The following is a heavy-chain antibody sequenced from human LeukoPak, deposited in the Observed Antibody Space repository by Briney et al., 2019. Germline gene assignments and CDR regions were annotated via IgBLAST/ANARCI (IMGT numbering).Heavy chain of an antibody. CDR3: ARGAAAAGIDYYYYMDV. D-gene: IGHD6-13*01. CDR1: GYTFTSYG. Sequence: ASVKVSCRASGYTFTSYGISWVRQAPGQGLEWMGWISAYNGNTNYAQKLQGRVTMTTDTSTSTAYMGLRSLRSDDTAVYYCARGAAAAGIDYYYYMDVWGKGTTVTVSS. V-gene: IGHV1-18*01. J-gene: IGHJ6*03. CDR2: ISAYNGNT.